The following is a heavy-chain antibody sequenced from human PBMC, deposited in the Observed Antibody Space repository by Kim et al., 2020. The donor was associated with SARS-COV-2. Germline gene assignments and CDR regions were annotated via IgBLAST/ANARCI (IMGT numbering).Heavy chain of an antibody. D-gene: IGHD3-22*01. V-gene: IGHV4-59*01. CDR3: ARAGRDSSGYYLDY. Sequence: NPSLKSRVTISVDTSKNQFSLKLSSVTAADTAVYYCARAGRDSSGYYLDYWGQGTLVTVSS. J-gene: IGHJ4*02.